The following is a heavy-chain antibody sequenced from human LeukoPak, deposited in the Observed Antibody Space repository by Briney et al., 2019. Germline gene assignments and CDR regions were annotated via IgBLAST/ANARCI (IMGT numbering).Heavy chain of an antibody. D-gene: IGHD5-18*01. CDR2: LSDAGVRI. V-gene: IGHV3-23*01. CDR3: AKDRRGYSYGQSNY. CDR1: GFNFGNYG. Sequence: GGSLRLSCTASGFNFGNYGMSWVRQAPGKGLEWVSGLSDAGVRIFYADSVKGRFTISRDNSKNTLYLQMNSLRAEDTAVYYCAKDRRGYSYGQSNYWGQGTLVTVSS. J-gene: IGHJ4*02.